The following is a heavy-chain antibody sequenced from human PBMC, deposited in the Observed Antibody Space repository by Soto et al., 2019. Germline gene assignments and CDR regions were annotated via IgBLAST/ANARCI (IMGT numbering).Heavy chain of an antibody. V-gene: IGHV3-48*02. Sequence: GGSLRLSFAACGFTFSSYSMDWVRQAPGKGLEWVSYISSSSSTIYYADSVKGRFTISRDNAKNSLYLQMNSLRDEDTAVYYCARVYYDFWSGFNQPAAYYGMDVWGQGTTVTVSS. CDR1: GFTFSSYS. CDR2: ISSSSSTI. J-gene: IGHJ6*02. D-gene: IGHD3-3*01. CDR3: ARVYYDFWSGFNQPAAYYGMDV.